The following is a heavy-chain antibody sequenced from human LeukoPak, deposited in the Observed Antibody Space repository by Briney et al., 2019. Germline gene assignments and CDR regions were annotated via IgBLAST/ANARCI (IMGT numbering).Heavy chain of an antibody. D-gene: IGHD6-19*01. J-gene: IGHJ4*02. Sequence: SETLSLTCTVSGGSISSYYWSWIRQPPGKGLEWIGYIYYSGSNNYNPSLKSRVTISVDTSKNQFSLKLSSVTAADTAVYYCARSRYSSGYDYWGQGTLVTVSS. CDR1: GGSISSYY. CDR3: ARSRYSSGYDY. CDR2: IYYSGSN. V-gene: IGHV4-59*01.